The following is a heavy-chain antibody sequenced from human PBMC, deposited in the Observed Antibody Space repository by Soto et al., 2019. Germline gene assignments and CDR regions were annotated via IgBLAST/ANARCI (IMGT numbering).Heavy chain of an antibody. CDR2: IIPIFGRP. V-gene: IGHV1-69*08. CDR1: GGTFSRYS. Sequence: QVQLVQSGAEVKKPGSSVKVSCKASGGTFSRYSITWVRQAPGHGLEWIGRIIPIFGRPTYAQKFQGRVTITGDEYTSTAYMELSSMRSDDTAVYYCAREDRDRETGLVPAAIDGMDVWGQGTTVTVSS. CDR3: AREDRDRETGLVPAAIDGMDV. D-gene: IGHD2-2*01. J-gene: IGHJ6*02.